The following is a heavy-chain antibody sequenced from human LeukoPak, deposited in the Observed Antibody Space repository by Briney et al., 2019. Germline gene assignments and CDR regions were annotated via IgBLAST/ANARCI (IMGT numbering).Heavy chain of an antibody. D-gene: IGHD1-14*01. CDR3: AKGSGINHYHWIDP. CDR1: EFTFSNYA. J-gene: IGHJ5*02. Sequence: GGSLRLSCAASEFTFSNYAMNWVRQAPGKGLEWVSGISGGGGSTYYADSVKGRFTISRDNSKNTVYLQRDSLRAEDTALYYCAKGSGINHYHWIDPWGQGTLVTVSS. V-gene: IGHV3-23*01. CDR2: ISGGGGST.